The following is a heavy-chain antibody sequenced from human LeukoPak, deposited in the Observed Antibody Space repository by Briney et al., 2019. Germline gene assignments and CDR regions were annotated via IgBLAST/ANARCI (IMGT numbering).Heavy chain of an antibody. Sequence: GTSLRLSCAASGFTFSTSAMHWVRQAPGKGLEWVAIILYDGSNKYYANSVKGRFSISRDNSKNTVYLQLSSLRVEDTAISYCARDLYAGGWATDFWGQGTLVTVSS. CDR1: GFTFSTSA. V-gene: IGHV3-30-3*01. CDR3: ARDLYAGGWATDF. CDR2: ILYDGSNK. D-gene: IGHD6-19*01. J-gene: IGHJ4*02.